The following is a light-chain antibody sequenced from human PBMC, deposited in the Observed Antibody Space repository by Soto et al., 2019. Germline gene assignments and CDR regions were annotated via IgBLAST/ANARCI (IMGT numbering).Light chain of an antibody. V-gene: IGLV2-14*01. CDR3: SSYTSSSTLGHVV. J-gene: IGLJ2*01. Sequence: QSALTQPASVSGSPGQSITISCTGTSSDVGGYNYVSWYQQHPGKAPKLMNYEVSNRPSGVSNRFSGSKSGNTASLTISGLQAEDEADYYCSSYTSSSTLGHVVFGGGTKLTVL. CDR2: EVS. CDR1: SSDVGGYNY.